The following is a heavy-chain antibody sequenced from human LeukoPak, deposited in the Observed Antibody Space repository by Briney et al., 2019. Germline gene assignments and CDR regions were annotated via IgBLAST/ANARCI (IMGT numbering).Heavy chain of an antibody. V-gene: IGHV5-51*01. J-gene: IGHJ4*02. D-gene: IGHD6-19*01. Sequence: GESLKISCKGSGYTFSTYWIGWVRQMPGKGLEWMGLIYPGNSDTRYSPSFQGQVTISADKSISTAYLQWSSLKASDTAMYYCARSSSSGWYSFYFDYWGQGTLVTVSS. CDR3: ARSSSSGWYSFYFDY. CDR2: IYPGNSDT. CDR1: GYTFSTYW.